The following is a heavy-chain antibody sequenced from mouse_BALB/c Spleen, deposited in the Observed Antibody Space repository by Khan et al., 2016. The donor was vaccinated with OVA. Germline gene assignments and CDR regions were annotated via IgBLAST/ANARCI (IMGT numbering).Heavy chain of an antibody. V-gene: IGHV3-2*02. D-gene: IGHD2-3*01. CDR2: ISSSGST. J-gene: IGHJ4*01. Sequence: EVQLLESGPGLVKPSQSLSLTCTVTGYSITSDYAWNWIRQFPGNKLEWMGYISSSGSTNYNPPLKSRISITRDTSKNQFFLQLNSVTTEDTATYDCARDGSRYNYAMDYWGQGTSVTVAS. CDR3: ARDGSRYNYAMDY. CDR1: GYSITSDYA.